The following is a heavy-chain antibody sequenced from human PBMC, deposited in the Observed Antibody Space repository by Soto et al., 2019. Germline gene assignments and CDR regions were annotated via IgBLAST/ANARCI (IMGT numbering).Heavy chain of an antibody. J-gene: IGHJ3*02. CDR1: GYTFTSYD. CDR2: INAGGGST. CDR3: ASSPTYYYGSGSYDAAFDI. D-gene: IGHD3-10*01. Sequence: ASVKVSCKASGYTFTSYDMHWVRQAPGQGLEWMGIINAGGGSTSYAQKFQGRVTITRDTSASTAYMELSSLRSEDTAVYYCASSPTYYYGSGSYDAAFDIWGQGTMVTVSS. V-gene: IGHV1-46*01.